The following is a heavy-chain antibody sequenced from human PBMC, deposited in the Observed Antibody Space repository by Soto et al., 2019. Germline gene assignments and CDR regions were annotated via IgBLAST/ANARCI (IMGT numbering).Heavy chain of an antibody. D-gene: IGHD3-10*01. CDR1: GFTFSSYW. CDR2: IKQDGSEK. Sequence: GGTLRLSCAASGFTFSSYWMSWVRQAPGTGLEWVANIKQDGSEKYYVDSVKGRFTISRDNAKNSLYLQMNSLRAEDTAVYYCARNIEHFFTIVRGVTRNCFDPWGQGTLVTVSS. CDR3: ARNIEHFFTIVRGVTRNCFDP. J-gene: IGHJ5*02. V-gene: IGHV3-7*03.